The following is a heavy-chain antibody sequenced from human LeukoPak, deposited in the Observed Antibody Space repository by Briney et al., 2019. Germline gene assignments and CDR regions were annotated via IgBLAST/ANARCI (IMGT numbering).Heavy chain of an antibody. J-gene: IGHJ4*02. D-gene: IGHD1-26*01. V-gene: IGHV4-30-2*01. CDR2: IYHSGST. Sequence: KASETLSLTCAVSGGSISSGGYSWSWIRQPPGKGLEWIGYIYHSGSTYYNPSLKSRVTISVDTSKNQFSLKLSSVTAADTAVYYCARGGGSYYQDYWGQGTLVTVSS. CDR1: GGSISSGGYS. CDR3: ARGGGSYYQDY.